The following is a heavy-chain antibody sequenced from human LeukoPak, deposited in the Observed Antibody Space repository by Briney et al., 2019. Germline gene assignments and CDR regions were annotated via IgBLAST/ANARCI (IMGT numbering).Heavy chain of an antibody. CDR3: ARDAGTWGYGYNFDY. Sequence: PGRSLRLSCAASGFTFSSYGMHWVRQAPGKGLEWVAVISFGGNNKHYADSVKGRFTISRDNSKNTLYLQMNSLRAEDTAVYYCARDAGTWGYGYNFDYWGQGTLVTVSS. D-gene: IGHD6-13*01. V-gene: IGHV3-30*03. CDR2: ISFGGNNK. CDR1: GFTFSSYG. J-gene: IGHJ4*02.